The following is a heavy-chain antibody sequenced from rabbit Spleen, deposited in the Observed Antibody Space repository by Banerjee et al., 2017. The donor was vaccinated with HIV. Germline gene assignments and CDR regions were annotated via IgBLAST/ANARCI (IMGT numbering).Heavy chain of an antibody. D-gene: IGHD3-1*01. CDR1: GFDFSSYY. V-gene: IGHV1S7*01. CDR3: ARDGYGALDYLDL. J-gene: IGHJ5*01. CDR2: IDPIFGST. Sequence: QLKESGGGLVQPGGSLKLSCKASGFDFSSYYMSWVRQAPGKGLEWIGYIDPIFGSTYYASGVNGRFPISSHNAQNTLYLQLNSLTAADTATYFCARDGYGALDYLDLWGQGTLVTVS.